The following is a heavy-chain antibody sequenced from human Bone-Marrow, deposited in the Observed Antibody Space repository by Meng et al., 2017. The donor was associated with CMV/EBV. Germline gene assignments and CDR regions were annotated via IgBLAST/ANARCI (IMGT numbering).Heavy chain of an antibody. CDR3: ASSRFGIAAAGTRN. V-gene: IGHV3-11*01. Sequence: GESLKISCAASGFTFSDHYMAWIRQAPGKGLEWVTYMSNGAIKADYADSVKGRFTISRDNAKNSLYLQMNSLRAEDTAVYYCASSRFGIAAAGTRNWGQGTLVTVSS. J-gene: IGHJ4*02. D-gene: IGHD6-13*01. CDR1: GFTFSDHY. CDR2: MSNGAIKA.